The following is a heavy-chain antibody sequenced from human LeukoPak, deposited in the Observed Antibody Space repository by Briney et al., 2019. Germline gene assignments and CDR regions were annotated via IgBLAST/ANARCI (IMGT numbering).Heavy chain of an antibody. J-gene: IGHJ4*02. D-gene: IGHD6-19*01. CDR2: IKPDGSEK. V-gene: IGHV3-7*04. CDR3: ARDRGWYRADI. CDR1: GFTFSSHW. Sequence: PGGSLRLSCAASGFTFSSHWMSWVRQAPGKGLQWVANIKPDGSEKKYADSVKGRFTISRDNAKNSLSLHMNSLRDEDTAVYYCARDRGWYRADIWGQGTQVTVSS.